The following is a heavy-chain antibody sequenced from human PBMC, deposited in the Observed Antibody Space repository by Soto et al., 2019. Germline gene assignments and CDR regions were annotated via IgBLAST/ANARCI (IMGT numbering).Heavy chain of an antibody. CDR3: VRDLDGSGSYYSGY. J-gene: IGHJ4*02. D-gene: IGHD3-10*01. Sequence: ASVKVSSKASGYNCINYGITWVREAPGQGLEWMGWIRVHKGNTNYAQKFQGRVTMTTDTSTRTAYMELRSLRPDDTAVYYCVRDLDGSGSYYSGYWGPGTLVTVSS. V-gene: IGHV1-18*01. CDR1: GYNCINYG. CDR2: IRVHKGNT.